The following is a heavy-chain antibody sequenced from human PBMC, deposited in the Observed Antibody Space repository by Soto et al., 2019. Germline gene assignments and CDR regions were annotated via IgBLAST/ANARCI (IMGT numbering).Heavy chain of an antibody. CDR1: GGSISSGGYS. V-gene: IGHV4-61*08. Sequence: SETLSLTCAVSGGSISSGGYSWSWIRQPPGKGLEWIGYIYYSGSTNYNPSLKSRVTISVDTSKNQFSLKLSSVTAADTAVYYCARGNDYGDYYFDHWGQGTLVTVSS. CDR2: IYYSGST. D-gene: IGHD4-17*01. CDR3: ARGNDYGDYYFDH. J-gene: IGHJ4*02.